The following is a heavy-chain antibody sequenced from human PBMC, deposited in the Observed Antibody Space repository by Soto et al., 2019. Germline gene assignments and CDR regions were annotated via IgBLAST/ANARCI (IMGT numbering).Heavy chain of an antibody. CDR1: GFTFSSYS. CDR2: ISSSSSTI. Sequence: SLRLSCSASGFTFSSYSMNWVRQAPGKGLEWVSYISSSSSTIYYADSVKGRFTISRDNAKNSLYLQMNSLRAEDTAVYYCARDSRFLEWLLSYYFDCWGQGTLVTVSS. J-gene: IGHJ4*02. D-gene: IGHD3-3*01. V-gene: IGHV3-48*01. CDR3: ARDSRFLEWLLSYYFDC.